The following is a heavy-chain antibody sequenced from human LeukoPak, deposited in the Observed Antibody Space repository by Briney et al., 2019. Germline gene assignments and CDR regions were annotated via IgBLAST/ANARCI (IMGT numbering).Heavy chain of an antibody. D-gene: IGHD3-9*01. CDR3: ARDMVDFLTGYGKANFDY. Sequence: GGSLRLSCAASGFTFSSYWMSWVRQAPGKGLEWVANIKQDGSEKYYVGSVKGRFTISRDNAKNSLYLQMNSLRAEDTAVYYCARDMVDFLTGYGKANFDYWGQGTLVTVSS. CDR1: GFTFSSYW. CDR2: IKQDGSEK. J-gene: IGHJ4*02. V-gene: IGHV3-7*01.